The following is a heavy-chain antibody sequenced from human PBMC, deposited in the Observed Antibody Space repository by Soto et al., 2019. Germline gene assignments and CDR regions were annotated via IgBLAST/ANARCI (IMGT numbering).Heavy chain of an antibody. Sequence: PSETLSLTCTVSGGSISSTGYYWAWIRQPPWKALEWIGSIYDNGSPYYNPSLKSRVTIFADTSRNQFSLTLSSLTAADTAVYFCARGYYDFSGYYPTFETWGQGTLVTASS. CDR3: ARGYYDFSGYYPTFET. CDR1: GGSISSTGYY. J-gene: IGHJ5*02. D-gene: IGHD3-22*01. V-gene: IGHV4-39*01. CDR2: IYDNGSP.